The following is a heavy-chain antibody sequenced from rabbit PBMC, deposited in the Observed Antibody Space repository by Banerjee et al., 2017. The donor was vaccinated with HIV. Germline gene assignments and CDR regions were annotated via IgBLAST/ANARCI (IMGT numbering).Heavy chain of an antibody. J-gene: IGHJ3*01. CDR2: IYAGKGST. CDR3: ARDRKIYYSSGWGMDL. D-gene: IGHD4-1*01. CDR1: GFDFSSYY. Sequence: QLKETGGGLVQPGGSLTLSCKASGFDFSSYYMSWVRQAPGKGLEWIGIIYAGKGSTDYASWVNGRFTISSDNAQNTVDLQMNSLTAADTATYFCARDRKIYYSSGWGMDLWGQGTLVTVS. V-gene: IGHV1S7*01.